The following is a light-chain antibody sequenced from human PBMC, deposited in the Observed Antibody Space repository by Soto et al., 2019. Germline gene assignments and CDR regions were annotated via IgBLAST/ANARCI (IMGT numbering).Light chain of an antibody. CDR3: ASYTSISTLV. CDR1: SSDVGGYNY. Sequence: QSALTQPASVSGSPGQSITISCTGTSSDVGGYNYVSWYQHHPGKAPKLMIYEVSNRPSGVSYRFSGSKSGNTASLTISGLQGEDEADYYCASYTSISTLVFGTGTKVTVL. CDR2: EVS. V-gene: IGLV2-14*01. J-gene: IGLJ1*01.